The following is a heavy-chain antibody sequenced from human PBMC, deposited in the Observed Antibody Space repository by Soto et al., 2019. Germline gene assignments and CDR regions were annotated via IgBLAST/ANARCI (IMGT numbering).Heavy chain of an antibody. CDR1: GGTFSSYA. J-gene: IGHJ4*02. V-gene: IGHV1-69*01. D-gene: IGHD1-26*01. CDR2: IIPIFGTA. CDR3: ARDRGLIVGATSLLDY. Sequence: QVQLVQSGAEVKKPGSSVKVSCKASGGTFSSYAISWVRQAPGQGLEWMGGIIPIFGTANYAQKFQGRVTITADESTSTAYMELSSLRSEDTAVYYCARDRGLIVGATSLLDYWAREPWSPSPQ.